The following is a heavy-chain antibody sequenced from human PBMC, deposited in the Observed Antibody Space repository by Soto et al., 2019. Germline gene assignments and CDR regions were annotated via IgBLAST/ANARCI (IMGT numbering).Heavy chain of an antibody. J-gene: IGHJ6*02. CDR2: IKGDGSEK. V-gene: IGHV3-7*01. Sequence: GGSLRLSCVASGFTFSTFWMSWARQAPGKGLEWVANIKGDGSEKRYVDSVKGRLTISRDNAKNLVYLQMNSLRVEDTALYYCGRDEVRNGVGVWGQGTMVTVSS. CDR1: GFTFSTFW. CDR3: GRDEVRNGVGV.